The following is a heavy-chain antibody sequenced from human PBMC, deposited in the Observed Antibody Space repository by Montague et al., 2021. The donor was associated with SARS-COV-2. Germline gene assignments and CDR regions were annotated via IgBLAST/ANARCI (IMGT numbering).Heavy chain of an antibody. CDR3: ARGRRSLGIWELRPGKNWFDP. D-gene: IGHD1-14*01. CDR2: MYDSGST. Sequence: TLSLTCTVSGGSISNGGYYCSWIRQHPGKGLEWIGYMYDSGSTYYNPSLTSRVTMSLDTSKNQFSLKLSSVTAADTAVYYCARGRRSLGIWELRPGKNWFDPWGQGTLVTVSS. J-gene: IGHJ5*02. V-gene: IGHV4-31*03. CDR1: GGSISNGGYY.